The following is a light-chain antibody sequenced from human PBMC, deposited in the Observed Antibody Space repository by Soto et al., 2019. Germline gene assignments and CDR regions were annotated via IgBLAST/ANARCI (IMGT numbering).Light chain of an antibody. V-gene: IGLV1-44*01. CDR2: SDT. CDR3: AAWDDSLNGHYV. Sequence: QAVVTQPPSASGAPGQSVTISCSGSSSNIGSNPVNWYQQLPGTAPKLLIFSDTQRPSGVPDRFSGSKSGTSASLAISGLQSEDEADYYCAAWDDSLNGHYVFGSGTKLTVL. J-gene: IGLJ1*01. CDR1: SSNIGSNP.